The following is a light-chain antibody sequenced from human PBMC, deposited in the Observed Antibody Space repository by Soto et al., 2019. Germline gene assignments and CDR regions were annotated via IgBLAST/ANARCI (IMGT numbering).Light chain of an antibody. Sequence: IFMTQSPATLSMSPLERATLSCRSSQSLNRDLAWYQQKPGQSPRLLIFGASIRATGIPARFSGSGSGTEFTLTIGSLQSEDCALYSCKQYTNWQGKLGQGPXWRSN. J-gene: IGKJ1*01. V-gene: IGKV3-15*01. CDR1: QSLNRD. CDR3: KQYTNWQGK. CDR2: GAS.